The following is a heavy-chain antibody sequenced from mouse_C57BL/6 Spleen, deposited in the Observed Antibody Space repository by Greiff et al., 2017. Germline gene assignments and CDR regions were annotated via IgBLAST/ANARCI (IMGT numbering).Heavy chain of an antibody. V-gene: IGHV1-55*01. D-gene: IGHD3-2*02. CDR1: GYTFTSYW. CDR3: ARRDSSGAWFAY. CDR2: IYPGSGST. Sequence: QVQLQQPGAELVKPGASVKMSCKASGYTFTSYWITWVKQRPGQGLEWIGDIYPGSGSTNYNEKFKSKATLTVDTSSSTAYMQLSSLTSEDFAVYYCARRDSSGAWFAYWGQGTLVTVSA. J-gene: IGHJ3*01.